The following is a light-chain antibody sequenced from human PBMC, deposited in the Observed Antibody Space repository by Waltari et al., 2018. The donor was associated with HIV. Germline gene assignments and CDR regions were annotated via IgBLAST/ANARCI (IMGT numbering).Light chain of an antibody. Sequence: QSVLTQPPSVSGAPGQRVAISCTGSSSNLGAGYPVPWYQQHPGAAPKLLIFSNTNRPSGVPDRFSGSKSGTSASLAITGVQAEDEAVYYCQSYDSGLSEGVFGGGTKLAVL. CDR1: SSNLGAGYP. CDR3: QSYDSGLSEGV. V-gene: IGLV1-40*01. CDR2: SNT. J-gene: IGLJ2*01.